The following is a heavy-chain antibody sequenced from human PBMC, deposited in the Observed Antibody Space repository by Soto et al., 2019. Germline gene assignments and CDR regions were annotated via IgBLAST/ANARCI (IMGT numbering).Heavy chain of an antibody. CDR1: GYTFNSYG. CDR2: ISAYNGNT. Sequence: PVKLSCKASGYTFNSYGICWVRQAPGQGLEWMGWISAYNGNTNYAQKLQGRVTMTTDTSTSTAYMELRSLRSDDTAVYYCAREVDTAMVSASGIFDYWGQGTLVTVSS. V-gene: IGHV1-18*01. J-gene: IGHJ4*02. CDR3: AREVDTAMVSASGIFDY. D-gene: IGHD5-18*01.